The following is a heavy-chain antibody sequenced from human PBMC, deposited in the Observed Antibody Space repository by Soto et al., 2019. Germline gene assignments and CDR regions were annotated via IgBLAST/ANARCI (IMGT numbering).Heavy chain of an antibody. CDR1: RLIFSSYD. CDR2: IWSDGSRG. V-gene: IGHV3-33*06. D-gene: IGHD3-22*01. Sequence: GGSLRLSCAAPRLIFSSYDMHWVRQAPGKGLEWVALIWSDGSRGFYADSVKGRFTISRDNSKNTLYLQMNSLRAEDTAVYYCAKDSHYYDSSGYPPLDYWGQGTLVTVSS. CDR3: AKDSHYYDSSGYPPLDY. J-gene: IGHJ4*02.